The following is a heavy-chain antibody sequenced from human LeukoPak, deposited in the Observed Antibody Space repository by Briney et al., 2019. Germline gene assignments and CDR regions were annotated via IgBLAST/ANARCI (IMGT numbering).Heavy chain of an antibody. V-gene: IGHV7-4-1*02. CDR2: INTYTGNP. J-gene: IGHJ6*04. D-gene: IGHD2-21*01. CDR1: GYTFTNHS. Sequence: ASVKVSCKASGYTFTNHSINWVRQAPGQGLEYMGWINTYTGNPTYAQAFTGRIVFSLDTSVSTAYLQIRSLKAEDTAVYARRSVVQHLDVWGKGTTVIVSS. CDR3: RSVVQHLDV.